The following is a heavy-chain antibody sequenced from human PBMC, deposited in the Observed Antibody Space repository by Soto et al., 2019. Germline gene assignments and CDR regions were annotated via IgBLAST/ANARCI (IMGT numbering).Heavy chain of an antibody. V-gene: IGHV5-10-1*01. CDR3: ARHHSSSSFMDV. J-gene: IGHJ6*02. D-gene: IGHD6-6*01. CDR1: GYSFSNYW. CDR2: IDPRDSHT. Sequence: GESLKISCKGSGYSFSNYWISWVRQMPGKGLEWMGEIDPRDSHTNYSPSFQGHVTLSTDKSNSTAYLQWGSLRASDTAMYYCARHHSSSSFMDVWGQGTTVTVSS.